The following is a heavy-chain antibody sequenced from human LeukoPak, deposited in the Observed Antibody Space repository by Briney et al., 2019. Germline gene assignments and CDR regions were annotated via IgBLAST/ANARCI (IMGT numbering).Heavy chain of an antibody. CDR3: ARICTNGVCPKAGPDY. J-gene: IGHJ4*02. V-gene: IGHV4-39*01. CDR1: GGSISSSSYY. D-gene: IGHD2-8*01. CDR2: IYYSGST. Sequence: SETLSLTCTVSGGSISSSSYYWGWIRQPPGKGLEWIGSIYYSGSTYYNPSLKSRVTISVDTSKNQFSLKLSSVTAADTAVYYCARICTNGVCPKAGPDYWGQGTLVTVSS.